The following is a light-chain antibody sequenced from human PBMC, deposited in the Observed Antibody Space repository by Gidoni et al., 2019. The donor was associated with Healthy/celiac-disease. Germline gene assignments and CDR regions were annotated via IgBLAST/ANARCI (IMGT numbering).Light chain of an antibody. CDR3: QSADSSGTYVV. Sequence: SYELTQPPPVAVSPGQTARITCSGDALPKQYAYWYQQKTGQAPVLVISKDSERPSGIPERFSGSSSGTTVTLTISGVQAEDEADYYCQSADSSGTYVVFGGGTKLTVL. J-gene: IGLJ2*01. CDR2: KDS. V-gene: IGLV3-25*03. CDR1: ALPKQY.